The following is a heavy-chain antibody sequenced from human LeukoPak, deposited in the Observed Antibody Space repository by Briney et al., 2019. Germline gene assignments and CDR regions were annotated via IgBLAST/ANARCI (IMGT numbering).Heavy chain of an antibody. CDR1: GFTFSSYA. V-gene: IGHV3-30*04. J-gene: IGHJ4*02. Sequence: GGSLRLSCAASGFTFSSYAMHWGRQAPGKGLEWVTVISYDGSNKYYADSVKGRFTISRDNSKNTLYLQMNSLRAEDTAVYYCARAGEEELRFLEWLAFDYWGQGTLVTVSS. CDR3: ARAGEEELRFLEWLAFDY. CDR2: ISYDGSNK. D-gene: IGHD3-3*01.